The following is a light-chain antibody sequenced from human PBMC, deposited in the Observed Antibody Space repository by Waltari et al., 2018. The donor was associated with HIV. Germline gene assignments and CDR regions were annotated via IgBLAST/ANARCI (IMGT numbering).Light chain of an antibody. CDR1: QGITYS. Sequence: IQMTQSPSSLSASVADRVTITCRASQGITYSLAWYQQKTGKASKVLFYAAARLESGVPSMFSGSGSATDYTLTISSLQPEDFATYYCQQYYSTPPLTFGGGTKVEIK. CDR3: QQYYSTPPLT. CDR2: AAA. J-gene: IGKJ4*02. V-gene: IGKV1-NL1*01.